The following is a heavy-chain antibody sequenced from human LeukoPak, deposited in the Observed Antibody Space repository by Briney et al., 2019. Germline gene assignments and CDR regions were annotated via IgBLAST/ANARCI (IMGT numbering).Heavy chain of an antibody. CDR3: AKRGVVIRVILVGFHKEAYYFDS. J-gene: IGHJ4*02. Sequence: GGFLRLSCAVSGIALSNYGMSWVRQAPGKGLEWVAGISDSGGSTNYADSVKGRFTISRDNPKNTLYLQMNSLRAEDTAVYFCAKRGVVIRVILVGFHKEAYYFDSWGQGALVTVYS. D-gene: IGHD3-22*01. CDR2: ISDSGGST. CDR1: GIALSNYG. V-gene: IGHV3-23*01.